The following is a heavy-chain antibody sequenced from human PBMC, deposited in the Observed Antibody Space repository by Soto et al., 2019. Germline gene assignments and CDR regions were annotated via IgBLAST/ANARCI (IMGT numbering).Heavy chain of an antibody. CDR2: ISYDGSNK. V-gene: IGHV3-30*03. D-gene: IGHD6-13*01. J-gene: IGHJ4*02. CDR3: VDRGYSFDY. Sequence: PGGSLRLSCAASGFPFSTYGMHWVRQAPGKGLEWVAVISYDGSNKYYADSVKGRFTISRDNSKNTLYLQMNSLRAEDTAVYYEVDRGYSFDYWGQGTPVTVSS. CDR1: GFPFSTYG.